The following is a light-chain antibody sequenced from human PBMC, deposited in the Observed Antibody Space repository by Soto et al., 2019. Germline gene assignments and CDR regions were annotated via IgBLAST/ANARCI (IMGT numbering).Light chain of an antibody. CDR3: CSHAGRSSPYV. CDR2: EVN. Sequence: QGVLNPPASVSGTPGQTIAVSCTGTNSDFGSYDLGVWYQRHPGKAPELMIYEVNKRSSGVSNRFSGSKSGNTASLTISGFRAEDEADYFCCSHAGRSSPYVFGPGTYVTVL. J-gene: IGLJ1*01. V-gene: IGLV2-23*02. CDR1: NSDFGSYDL.